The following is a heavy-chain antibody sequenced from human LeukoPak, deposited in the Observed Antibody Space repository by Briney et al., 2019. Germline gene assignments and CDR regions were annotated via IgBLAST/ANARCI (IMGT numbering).Heavy chain of an antibody. CDR3: ARESYDILTASGGYYFDY. Sequence: ASVKVSCKASGGTFSSYAISWVRQAPGQGLEWMGGIIPIFGTANYAQKFQGRVTITADESTSTAYMELSSLRSEDTAVCYCARESYDILTASGGYYFDYWGQGTLVTVSS. CDR1: GGTFSSYA. CDR2: IIPIFGTA. D-gene: IGHD3-9*01. V-gene: IGHV1-69*13. J-gene: IGHJ4*02.